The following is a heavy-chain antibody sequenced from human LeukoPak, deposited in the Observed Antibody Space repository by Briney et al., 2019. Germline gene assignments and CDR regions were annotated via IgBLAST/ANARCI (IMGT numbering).Heavy chain of an antibody. J-gene: IGHJ6*02. CDR3: ARGSLEHYSGYSWARQPYYYYGMDV. Sequence: QTGGSLRLSCAASGFTFSSHGMHWVRQAPGKGLEWVAGIWYDGSKKYYVDFVKGRFTISRDNAKNSLYLQMNSLRAEDTAVYYCARGSLEHYSGYSWARQPYYYYGMDVWGQGTTVTVSS. D-gene: IGHD5-12*01. CDR2: IWYDGSKK. CDR1: GFTFSSHG. V-gene: IGHV3-33*08.